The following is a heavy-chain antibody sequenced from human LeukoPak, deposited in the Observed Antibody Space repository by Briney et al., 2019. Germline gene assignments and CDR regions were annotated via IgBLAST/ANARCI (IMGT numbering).Heavy chain of an antibody. CDR2: ITTGRSHI. J-gene: IGHJ4*02. Sequence: PGGSLRLSCAGSGFMFSNYNMHWVRQAPGKWLEWVSLITTGRSHIYYADSLKGRFTISRDNAKNSIYLQMDSLRVEDTAVYFCARESSGSGGYSAFDYWGQGTLVIVSS. V-gene: IGHV3-21*01. CDR3: ARESSGSGGYSAFDY. CDR1: GFMFSNYN. D-gene: IGHD3-10*01.